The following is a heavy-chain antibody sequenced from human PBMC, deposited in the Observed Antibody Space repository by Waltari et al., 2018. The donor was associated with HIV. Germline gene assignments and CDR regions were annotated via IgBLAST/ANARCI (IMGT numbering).Heavy chain of an antibody. V-gene: IGHV1-69*12. CDR1: GGTLCNYV. CDR2: INHMFGTA. CDR3: ARGKDSSSWYHDSHYYGMDV. Sequence: QVQRVPSGAEVTTPGSSVKVSCKASGGTLCNYVISGVRPPPGQGLEWRGGINHMFGTAKDAQKFQGGVRITADESTSTAYMEVSSLRHEDTAVYYCARGKDSSSWYHDSHYYGMDVWGQGTTVTVSS. J-gene: IGHJ6*02. D-gene: IGHD6-13*01.